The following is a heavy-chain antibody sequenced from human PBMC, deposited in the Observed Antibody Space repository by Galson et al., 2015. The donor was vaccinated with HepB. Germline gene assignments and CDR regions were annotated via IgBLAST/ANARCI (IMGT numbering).Heavy chain of an antibody. J-gene: IGHJ3*02. D-gene: IGHD6-19*01. CDR1: GYSFTTYW. V-gene: IGHV5-51*01. CDR3: VSRPFGTGWWSDRYGVFGAFDI. Sequence: QSGAEVKKPGEPLKISCKGSGYSFTTYWIGWVRQMPGKGLEWVGIISPSDSDTRYSPSFQGRVTISADKSISTAFLQWSSLKASDTAMYYCVSRPFGTGWWSDRYGVFGAFDIWGQGTMITVSS. CDR2: ISPSDSDT.